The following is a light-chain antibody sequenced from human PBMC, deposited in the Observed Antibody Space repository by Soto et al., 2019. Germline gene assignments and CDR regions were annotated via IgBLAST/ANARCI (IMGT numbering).Light chain of an antibody. CDR3: CSYAGSSTWV. Sequence: SVLNKPASVSRSPGQWITISCTGTSSVVGSYNLVSWYQQHPGKAPKLMIYEVSKRPSGVSNRFSGSKSGNTASLTISGLQAEDEADYYCCSYAGSSTWVFGTGTKVTVL. V-gene: IGLV2-23*02. CDR1: SSVVGSYNL. CDR2: EVS. J-gene: IGLJ1*01.